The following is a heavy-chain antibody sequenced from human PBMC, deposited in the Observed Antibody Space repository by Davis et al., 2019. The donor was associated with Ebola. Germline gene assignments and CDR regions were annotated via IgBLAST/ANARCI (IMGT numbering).Heavy chain of an antibody. CDR1: GFTFTSSA. CDR2: IVVGSGNT. CDR3: ATGYCSSTSCHYYYYGMDV. D-gene: IGHD2-2*01. Sequence: SVKVSCKASGFTFTSSAMQWVRQARGQRLEWIGWIVVGSGNTNYAQKFQERVTITRDMSTSTAYMELSSLRSEDTAVYYCATGYCSSTSCHYYYYGMDVWGQGTTVTVSS. J-gene: IGHJ6*02. V-gene: IGHV1-58*02.